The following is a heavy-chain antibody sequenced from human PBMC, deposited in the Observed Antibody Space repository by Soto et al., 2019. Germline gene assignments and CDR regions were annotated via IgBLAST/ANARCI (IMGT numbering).Heavy chain of an antibody. V-gene: IGHV4-59*01. CDR3: HGGDGYEVDV. CDR2: IDYSGRT. CDR1: GSSISHNY. Sequence: QMQLQESGPGLVKPSETLSLTCSVSGSSISHNYWSWIRLPPGGGLEWIGFIDYSGRTTYNPSFTSRITMSVDTSKNQFSLKLDLVTAADTALYCCHGGDGYEVDVWGQGTTVIVSS. D-gene: IGHD2-21*02. J-gene: IGHJ6*02.